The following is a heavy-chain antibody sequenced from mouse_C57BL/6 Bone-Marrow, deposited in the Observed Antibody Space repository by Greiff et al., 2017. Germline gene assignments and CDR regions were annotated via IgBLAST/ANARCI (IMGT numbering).Heavy chain of an antibody. D-gene: IGHD1-1*01. CDR1: GYSITSGYY. CDR2: ISYDGSN. CDR3: ARAGYYGSSFDY. J-gene: IGHJ2*01. Sequence: EVQRVESGPGLVKPSQSLSLTCSVTGYSITSGYYWNWIRQFPGNKLEWMGYISYDGSNNYNPSLKNRISITRDTSKNQFFLKLNSVTTEDTATYYCARAGYYGSSFDYWGKGTTLTVSS. V-gene: IGHV3-6*01.